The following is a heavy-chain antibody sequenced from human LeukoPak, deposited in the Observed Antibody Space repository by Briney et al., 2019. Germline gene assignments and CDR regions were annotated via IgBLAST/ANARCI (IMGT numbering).Heavy chain of an antibody. Sequence: GTSLRLSCAASGFTFSIYGMHWVRQAPGKGLEWVAVIWEDGTNIHYADSVKDRFTISRDNSKNTLYLQMNSLRDEDTAVYYCARPGYNSGWYEYWGQGTLVTVSS. CDR1: GFTFSIYG. CDR2: IWEDGTNI. J-gene: IGHJ4*02. D-gene: IGHD6-19*01. CDR3: ARPGYNSGWYEY. V-gene: IGHV3-33*08.